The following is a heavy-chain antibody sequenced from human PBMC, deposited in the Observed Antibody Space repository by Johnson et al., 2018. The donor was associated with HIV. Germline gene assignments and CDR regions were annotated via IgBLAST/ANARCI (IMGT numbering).Heavy chain of an antibody. CDR2: ISYDGSYQ. J-gene: IGHJ3*02. V-gene: IGHV3-30*04. CDR3: AREPSIAAAGGDGAFDI. D-gene: IGHD6-13*01. CDR1: GFTFSSYA. Sequence: QVHLVESGGGVVQPGRSLRLSCAASGFTFSSYAMHWVRQAPGKGLEWVAVISYDGSYQYYADSAKARFTISRDNSKTTLYLQMNSLRAEDTAVYYCAREPSIAAAGGDGAFDIWGRGTMLTVSS.